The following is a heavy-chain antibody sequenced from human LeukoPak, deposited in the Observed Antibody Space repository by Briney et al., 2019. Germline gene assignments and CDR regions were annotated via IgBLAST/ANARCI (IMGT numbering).Heavy chain of an antibody. CDR3: AGDFDGYWSFDY. Sequence: ASGTLSCKSTAYTFTNYKMRWVRQAPGQGLEWMGIIQPRSGRTTYAQEMQGRVTMTRDTSTSTVNMELSSLRSEDTAVYYCAGDFDGYWSFDYWGQGTLVTVSS. CDR2: IQPRSGRT. V-gene: IGHV1-46*04. J-gene: IGHJ4*01. CDR1: AYTFTNYK. D-gene: IGHD3-22*01.